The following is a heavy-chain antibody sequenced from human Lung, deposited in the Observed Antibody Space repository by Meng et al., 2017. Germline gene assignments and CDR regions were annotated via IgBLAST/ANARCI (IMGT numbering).Heavy chain of an antibody. V-gene: IGHV4-34*01. J-gene: IGHJ4*02. CDR2: INHSGRT. D-gene: IGHD4-11*01. Sequence: QGQLPQGGAGLLKPSETLSLPCVVAGGSFSDDYWSWIRQPPGKGLEWIGEINHSGRTHYNPSLDSRATISVDTSQTNLSLKLSSVTAADSAVYYCARGPTTMAHDFDYWGQGTLVTVSS. CDR1: GGSFSDDY. CDR3: ARGPTTMAHDFDY.